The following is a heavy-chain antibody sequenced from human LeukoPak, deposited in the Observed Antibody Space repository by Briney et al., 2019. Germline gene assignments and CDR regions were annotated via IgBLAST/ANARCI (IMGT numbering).Heavy chain of an antibody. D-gene: IGHD2-2*01. CDR1: GASVSSGSFY. CDR2: IYTSGST. CDR3: ARDHINIGYCSSTSCSYYMDV. Sequence: PSETLSLTCTVSGASVSSGSFYWSWIRQPAGKGLEWIGRIYTSGSTNYNPSLKSRVTISVDTSKNQFSLKLSSVTAADTAVYYCARDHINIGYCSSTSCSYYMDVWGKGTTVTVSS. J-gene: IGHJ6*03. V-gene: IGHV4-61*02.